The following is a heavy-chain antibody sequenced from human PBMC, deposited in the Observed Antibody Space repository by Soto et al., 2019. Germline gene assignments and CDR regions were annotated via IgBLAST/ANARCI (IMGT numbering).Heavy chain of an antibody. J-gene: IGHJ4*02. Sequence: SVKVSCKASGGTFSSYAISWVRQAPGQGLEWMGGIIPIFGTANYAQKIQGRVTITADESTSTACMELSSLRSEDTAVYYCARSYSSSWYVLFDYWGQGTLVTVSS. CDR3: ARSYSSSWYVLFDY. CDR1: GGTFSSYA. CDR2: IIPIFGTA. D-gene: IGHD6-13*01. V-gene: IGHV1-69*13.